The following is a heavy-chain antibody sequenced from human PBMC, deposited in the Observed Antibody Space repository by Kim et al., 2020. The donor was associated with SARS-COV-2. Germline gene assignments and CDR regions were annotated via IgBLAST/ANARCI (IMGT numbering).Heavy chain of an antibody. CDR1: GGSISSYY. V-gene: IGHV4-59*01. Sequence: SETLSLTCTVSGGSISSYYWSWIRQPPGKGLEWIGYIYYSGSTNYNPSLKSRVTISVDTSKNQLSLKLSSVTAADTAVYYCARGDRVATIFHYYYYMDVWGKGTTVTVSS. CDR2: IYYSGST. D-gene: IGHD5-12*01. CDR3: ARGDRVATIFHYYYYMDV. J-gene: IGHJ6*03.